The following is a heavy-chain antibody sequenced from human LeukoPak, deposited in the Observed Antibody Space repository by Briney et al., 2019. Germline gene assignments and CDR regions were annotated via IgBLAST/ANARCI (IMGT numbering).Heavy chain of an antibody. CDR3: ASSQYYYDRSGYYPLDY. V-gene: IGHV4-59*01. D-gene: IGHD3-22*01. CDR1: GGSISSYY. CDR2: IYYSGST. J-gene: IGHJ4*02. Sequence: PSETLSLTCTVSGGSISSYYWSWIRQPPGKGLEWIGYIYYSGSTNYNPSLKSRVTISVDTSKDQFSLNLSSVTAADTAVYYCASSQYYYDRSGYYPLDYWGQGTLVTVSS.